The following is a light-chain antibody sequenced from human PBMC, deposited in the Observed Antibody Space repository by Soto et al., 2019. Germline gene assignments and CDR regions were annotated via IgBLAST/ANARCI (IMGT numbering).Light chain of an antibody. CDR3: QQAGSSPWT. V-gene: IGKV3-20*01. CDR1: QSVSSSY. J-gene: IGKJ1*01. CDR2: GAS. Sequence: EIVLTQSPGTLSLSPGERATLSCRASQSVSSSYLAWYQQKPGQAPRPLIYGASSMAIGIPDRFSGSGSRTDFTLTISRLEPEDFAVYYCQQAGSSPWTFGQGTKVEIK.